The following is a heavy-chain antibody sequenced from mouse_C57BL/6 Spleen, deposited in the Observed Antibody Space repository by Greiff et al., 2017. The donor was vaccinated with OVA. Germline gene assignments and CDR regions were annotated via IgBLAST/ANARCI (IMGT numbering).Heavy chain of an antibody. V-gene: IGHV1-55*01. CDR1: GYTFTSYW. CDR3: ARSDYVLAWFAY. CDR2: IYPGSGST. J-gene: IGHJ3*01. D-gene: IGHD2-4*01. Sequence: QVQLKQPGAELVKPGASVKMSCKASGYTFTSYWITWVKQRPGQGLEWIGDIYPGSGSTNYNEKFKSKATLTVDTSSSTAYMQLSSLTSEDSAVYYCARSDYVLAWFAYWGQGTLVTVSA.